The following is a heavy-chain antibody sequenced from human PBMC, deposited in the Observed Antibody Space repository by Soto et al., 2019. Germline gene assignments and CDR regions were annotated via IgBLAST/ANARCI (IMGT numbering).Heavy chain of an antibody. Sequence: PGGSLRLSCAASGFNFSNNGMHWVRQTPGKGLEWVAFMSYDGSDTFYADSVKGRFTISRDNSKNTLFLHMSNLRAEDTAMYYCTIVRVADSALDHWGQGTLVTVSS. V-gene: IGHV3-30*02. D-gene: IGHD3-10*02. J-gene: IGHJ4*02. CDR2: MSYDGSDT. CDR1: GFNFSNNG. CDR3: TIVRVADSALDH.